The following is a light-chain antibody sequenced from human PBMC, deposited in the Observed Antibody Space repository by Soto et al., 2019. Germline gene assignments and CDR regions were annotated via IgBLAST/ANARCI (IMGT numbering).Light chain of an antibody. CDR1: QSISSSY. J-gene: IGKJ1*01. CDR2: AAS. CDR3: LQDYNYPRT. V-gene: IGKV3-20*01. Sequence: EIVLTQSPGTLSLSPGEGGTLSCRASQSISSSYLAWYQQKPGQSPRLLFYAASSRATGVPDRFSGSGSGTDFTLTISRLEPEDFATYYCLQDYNYPRTFGQGTKVEIK.